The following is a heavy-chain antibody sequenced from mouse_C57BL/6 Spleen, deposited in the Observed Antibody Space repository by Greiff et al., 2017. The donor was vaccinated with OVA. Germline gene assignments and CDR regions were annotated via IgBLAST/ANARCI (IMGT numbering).Heavy chain of an antibody. Sequence: EVHLVESGGGLVKPGGSLKLSCAASGFTFSDYGMHWVRQAPEKGLEWVAYISSGSSTIYYADTVKGRFTISRDNAKNTLFLQMTSLRSEDTAMDYCARGITTVDYAMDYWGQGTSVTVSS. J-gene: IGHJ4*01. CDR3: ARGITTVDYAMDY. CDR1: GFTFSDYG. CDR2: ISSGSSTI. V-gene: IGHV5-17*01. D-gene: IGHD1-1*01.